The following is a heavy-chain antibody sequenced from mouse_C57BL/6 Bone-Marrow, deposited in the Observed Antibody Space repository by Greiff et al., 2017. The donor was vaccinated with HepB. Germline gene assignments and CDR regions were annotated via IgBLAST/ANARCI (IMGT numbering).Heavy chain of an antibody. D-gene: IGHD2-2*01. CDR3: TTGLRRRTWFAY. Sequence: EVQLQQSGAELVRPGASVKLSCTASGFNIKDYYMHWVKQRPEQGLEWIGWIDPENGDTEYASEFQGKATITADTSSNTAYLQLSSQTSEDTAVYYCTTGLRRRTWFAYWGQGTRVTVSA. CDR2: IDPENGDT. V-gene: IGHV14-4*01. J-gene: IGHJ3*01. CDR1: GFNIKDYY.